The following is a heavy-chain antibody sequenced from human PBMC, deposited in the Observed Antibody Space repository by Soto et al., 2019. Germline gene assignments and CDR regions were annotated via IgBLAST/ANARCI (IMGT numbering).Heavy chain of an antibody. CDR1: GFVFSDYY. V-gene: IGHV3-11*01. Sequence: VQLVESGGGLVKPGGSLRLSCAASGFVFSDYYMTWIRQAPGKALEWVSDISSGGAVSNFADSVRGRFTISRDNTNNSLYLQMNNLRAEDTAIYYCARRLTGRTTGHWFDPWGQGTLVTVSS. J-gene: IGHJ5*02. CDR3: ARRLTGRTTGHWFDP. D-gene: IGHD1-1*01. CDR2: ISSGGAVS.